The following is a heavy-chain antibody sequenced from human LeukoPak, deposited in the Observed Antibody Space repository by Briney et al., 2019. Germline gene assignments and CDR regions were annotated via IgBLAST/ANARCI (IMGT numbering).Heavy chain of an antibody. J-gene: IGHJ3*02. V-gene: IGHV2-5*01. CDR1: GFSLSTTGVG. Sequence: SGPTLVNPTHTLTLTCTFSGFSLSTTGVGVGWIRQPPGKALEWLALIYWNDDKRYSPSMTSRLTTTKDTSKNQVVLRMTNMDPVDKARYYCAHSYCGWYFEGAFDIWGQGTMVTVSS. CDR2: IYWNDDK. CDR3: AHSYCGWYFEGAFDI. D-gene: IGHD6-19*01.